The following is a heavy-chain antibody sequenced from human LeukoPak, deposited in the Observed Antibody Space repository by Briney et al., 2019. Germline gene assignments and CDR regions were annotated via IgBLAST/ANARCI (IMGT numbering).Heavy chain of an antibody. CDR2: ISSSGSTI. V-gene: IGHV3-11*01. J-gene: IGHJ3*02. CDR3: ARGSSSWYIAFDI. D-gene: IGHD6-13*01. CDR1: GFTFSDYY. Sequence: GGSLRLSCAASGFTFSDYYMSWIRPAPGKGLEWVSYISSSGSTIYYADSVKGRFTISRDNAKNSLYLQMNSLGAEDTAVYYCARGSSSWYIAFDIWGQGTMVTVSS.